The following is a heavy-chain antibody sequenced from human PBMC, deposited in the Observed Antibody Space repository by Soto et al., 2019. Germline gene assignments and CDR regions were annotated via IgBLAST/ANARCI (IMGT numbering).Heavy chain of an antibody. CDR3: SRADRVNNPGYFDY. CDR1: GGSFSGYY. J-gene: IGHJ4*02. Sequence: SETLSLTCAVYGGSFSGYYWTWIRQPPGTGLEWIGEINHSGSTNYNPSLKSRVTISVDTSKNQFSLKLTSLTAADTAVYYCSRADRVNNPGYFDYWGQGTLVTVSS. V-gene: IGHV4-34*01. CDR2: INHSGST.